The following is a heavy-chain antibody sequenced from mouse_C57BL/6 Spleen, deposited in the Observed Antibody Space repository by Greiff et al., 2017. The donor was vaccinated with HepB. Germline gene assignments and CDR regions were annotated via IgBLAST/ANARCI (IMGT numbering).Heavy chain of an antibody. V-gene: IGHV1-22*01. CDR3: ARADYYGSPLDYAMDY. D-gene: IGHD1-1*01. Sequence: EVQLQQSGPELVKPGASVKMSCKASGYTFTDYNMHWVKQSHGKSLEWIGYINPNNGGTSYNQKFKGKATLTVNKSSSTAYMELRSLTSEDSAVYYCARADYYGSPLDYAMDYWGQGTSVTVSS. J-gene: IGHJ4*01. CDR1: GYTFTDYN. CDR2: INPNNGGT.